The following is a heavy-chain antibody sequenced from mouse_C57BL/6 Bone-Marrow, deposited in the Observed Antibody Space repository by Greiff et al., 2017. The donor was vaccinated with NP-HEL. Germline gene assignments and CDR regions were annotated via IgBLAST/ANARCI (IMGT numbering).Heavy chain of an antibody. CDR3: TTDSNYAMDY. CDR1: GFNIKDDY. CDR2: IDPENGDT. J-gene: IGHJ4*01. D-gene: IGHD2-5*01. V-gene: IGHV14-4*01. Sequence: VQLQQSGAELVRPGASVKLSCTASGFNIKDDYMHWVKQRPEQGLEWIGWIDPENGDTDYASKFQGKATITADTSSNTAYLQLSSLTSEDTAVYYCTTDSNYAMDYGCQGTSVTVTS.